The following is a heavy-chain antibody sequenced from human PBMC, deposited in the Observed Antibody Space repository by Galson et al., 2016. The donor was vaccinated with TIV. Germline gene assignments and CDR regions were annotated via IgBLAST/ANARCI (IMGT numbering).Heavy chain of an antibody. Sequence: SLRLSCAASGLIVSNNYMSWVRQAPGKGLEWVSLISSGGSTSYSDSVKGRFTISRDNSKNTLYLQMNSLRPEDTAVYYCARDRRHCGNECYLYHYYGMDVWGQGATVTVSS. CDR1: GLIVSNNY. CDR2: ISSGGST. J-gene: IGHJ6*02. V-gene: IGHV3-66*02. CDR3: ARDRRHCGNECYLYHYYGMDV. D-gene: IGHD2-21*01.